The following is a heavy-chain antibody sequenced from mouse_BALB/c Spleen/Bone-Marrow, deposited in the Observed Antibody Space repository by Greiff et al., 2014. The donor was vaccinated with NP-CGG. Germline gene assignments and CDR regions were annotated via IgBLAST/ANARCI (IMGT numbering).Heavy chain of an antibody. V-gene: IGHV1-54*01. CDR1: GYAFTNYL. D-gene: IGHD1-2*01. J-gene: IGHJ2*01. CDR2: INPGSGGT. CDR3: ERRDGSYCNY. Sequence: QVQLQQSGAELVRPGTSVKVSCKASGYAFTNYLVEWVKQRPGQGLEWIGMINPGSGGTNYNEKFKGKATLTADKSSSTAYMQLRTLTSANSEVSSRERRDGSYCNYGGQATPPT.